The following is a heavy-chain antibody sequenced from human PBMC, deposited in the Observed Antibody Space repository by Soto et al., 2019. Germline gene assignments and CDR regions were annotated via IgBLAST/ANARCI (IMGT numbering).Heavy chain of an antibody. CDR1: GGSISSYY. V-gene: IGHV4-59*12. CDR2: IYYSGST. Sequence: PSETLSLTCTVSGGSISSYYWSWIRQPPGKGLEWIGYIYYSGSTNYNPSLKSRVTISVDKSKNQFSLKLSSVTAADTAVYYCARKSYYYYGMDVWGQGTTVTVSS. J-gene: IGHJ6*02. CDR3: ARKSYYYYGMDV.